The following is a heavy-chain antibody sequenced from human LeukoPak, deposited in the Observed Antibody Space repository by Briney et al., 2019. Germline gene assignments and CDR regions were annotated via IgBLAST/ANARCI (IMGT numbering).Heavy chain of an antibody. D-gene: IGHD6-6*01. CDR1: GYTFTAYY. Sequence: GASVKVSCKASGYTFTAYYMHWVRQAPGQGLEWMGWINPNSGGTNYAQKFQGRVTMTRDTSISTAYMELSRLRSDDTAVYYCATEAIAARRRGFDYWGQGTLVTVSS. CDR2: INPNSGGT. J-gene: IGHJ4*02. V-gene: IGHV1-2*02. CDR3: ATEAIAARRRGFDY.